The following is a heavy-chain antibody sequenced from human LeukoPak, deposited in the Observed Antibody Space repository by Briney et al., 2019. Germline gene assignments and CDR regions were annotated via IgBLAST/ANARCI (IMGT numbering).Heavy chain of an antibody. D-gene: IGHD2-15*01. V-gene: IGHV3-23*01. CDR1: GFNFTMSA. Sequence: PGGSLRLSCSGSGFNFTMSAMSWVRQAPGKGLAWVSGITASGGDTSYSDSARGRFTISRDNSKNIVYLEMNSLRVDDTAMYFCARFKGQGLRHVPATWGQGALVTVSS. CDR2: ITASGGDT. J-gene: IGHJ5*02. CDR3: ARFKGQGLRHVPAT.